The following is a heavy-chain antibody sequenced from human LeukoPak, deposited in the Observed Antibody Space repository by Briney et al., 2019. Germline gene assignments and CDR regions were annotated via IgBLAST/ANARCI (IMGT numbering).Heavy chain of an antibody. CDR2: IYYSGST. D-gene: IGHD5-18*01. CDR3: ARSHVDTAMVSYFDY. V-gene: IGHV4-39*07. CDR1: GGSISSSSYY. J-gene: IGHJ4*02. Sequence: SETLSLTCTVSGGSISSSSYYWGWIRQPPGKGLEWIGSIYYSGSTYYNPSLKSRVTISVDTSKNQFSLKLSSVTAADTAVYYCARSHVDTAMVSYFDYWGQGTLATVSS.